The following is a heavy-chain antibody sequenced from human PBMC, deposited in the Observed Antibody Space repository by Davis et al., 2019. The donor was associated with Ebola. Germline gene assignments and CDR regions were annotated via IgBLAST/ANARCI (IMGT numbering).Heavy chain of an antibody. CDR2: ISGSGGSP. V-gene: IGHV3-23*01. J-gene: IGHJ5*02. CDR3: ARVVVVAATPWFDP. CDR1: GFTFSSYA. D-gene: IGHD2-15*01. Sequence: GESLKISCAASGFTFSSYAMSWVRQAPGKGLEWVSAISGSGGSPYYADSVKGRFTISRDNSKNTLYLQMNSLRAEDTAVYDCARVVVVAATPWFDPWGQGTLVTVSS.